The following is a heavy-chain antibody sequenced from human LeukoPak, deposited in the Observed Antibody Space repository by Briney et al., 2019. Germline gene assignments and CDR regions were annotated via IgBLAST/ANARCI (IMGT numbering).Heavy chain of an antibody. CDR1: GFTFSSYA. Sequence: GGSLRLSCAASGFTFSSYAMSWVRQAPGKGLEWVSAISGGGGSTYYADSVKGRFTISRDNSKNTLYLQMNSLRAEDTAVYYCAKGITMIGVGPVDYWGQGTLVTVSS. CDR2: ISGGGGST. V-gene: IGHV3-23*01. CDR3: AKGITMIGVGPVDY. J-gene: IGHJ4*02. D-gene: IGHD3-22*01.